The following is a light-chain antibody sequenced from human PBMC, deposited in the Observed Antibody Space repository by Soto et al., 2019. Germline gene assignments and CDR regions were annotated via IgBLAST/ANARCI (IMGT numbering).Light chain of an antibody. Sequence: DIQMTQSPSTLSASVGDRVTITCRASQSISSWLAWYQQKTGKXPXPLIYKASSLESGVPSRFSGSGSGTEFTLTISSLQPDDFATYSCQQYNSYSRTFGQGTRWIS. CDR3: QQYNSYSRT. V-gene: IGKV1-5*03. CDR2: KAS. CDR1: QSISSW. J-gene: IGKJ1*01.